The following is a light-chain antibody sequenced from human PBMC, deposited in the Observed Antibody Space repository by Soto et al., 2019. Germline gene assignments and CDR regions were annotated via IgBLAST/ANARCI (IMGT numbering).Light chain of an antibody. CDR2: DNN. Sequence: QSALTQPPSVSAAPGQKGTISCSGSSSNIANNYVSWYQQLPGTAPKLLIYDNNKRPSGIPDRFSGSKSGTSATLGITGLQTGDEADYYCGTWDSSLSAYVFGTGTKLTVL. J-gene: IGLJ1*01. V-gene: IGLV1-51*01. CDR3: GTWDSSLSAYV. CDR1: SSNIANNY.